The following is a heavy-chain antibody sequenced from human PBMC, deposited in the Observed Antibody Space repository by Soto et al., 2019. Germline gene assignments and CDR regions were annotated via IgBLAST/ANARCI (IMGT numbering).Heavy chain of an antibody. J-gene: IGHJ4*02. V-gene: IGHV3-23*01. D-gene: IGHD6-19*01. CDR1: GFTFSSYA. CDR3: AKGELYSSGWFDY. CDR2: ISGSGVST. Sequence: GGSLRLSCAASGFTFSSYAMSWVRQAPGKGLEWVSAISGSGVSTYYADSVKGRFTISRENSKNTLYLQMNSLRAEDTAVYYCAKGELYSSGWFDYWGQGTLVTVSS.